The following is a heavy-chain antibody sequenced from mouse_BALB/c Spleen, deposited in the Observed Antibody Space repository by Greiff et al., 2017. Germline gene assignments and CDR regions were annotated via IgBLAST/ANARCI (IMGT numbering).Heavy chain of an antibody. CDR1: GFTFSSYG. CDR3: ARVGDKDAMDY. Sequence: EVKLVESGGDLVKPGGSLKLSCAASGFTFSSYGMSWVRQTPDKRLEWVATISSGGSYTYYPDSVKGRFTISRDNAKNTLYLQMSSLKSEDTAMYYCARVGDKDAMDYWGQGTSVTVSS. V-gene: IGHV5-6*01. J-gene: IGHJ4*01. D-gene: IGHD3-3*01. CDR2: ISSGGSYT.